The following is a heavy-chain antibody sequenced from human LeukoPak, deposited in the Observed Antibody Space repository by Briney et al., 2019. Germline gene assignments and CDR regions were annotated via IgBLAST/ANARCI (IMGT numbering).Heavy chain of an antibody. Sequence: ASVKVSCKASGYTFTGYGISWVRQAPGQGLEWMGWISAYNGNTNYAQKLQGRVTMTTDTSTSTAYMELRSLRSDDTAVYYCARDADYFMNFDYWGQGTLVTVSS. D-gene: IGHD3-10*01. CDR1: GYTFTGYG. V-gene: IGHV1-18*01. CDR2: ISAYNGNT. J-gene: IGHJ4*02. CDR3: ARDADYFMNFDY.